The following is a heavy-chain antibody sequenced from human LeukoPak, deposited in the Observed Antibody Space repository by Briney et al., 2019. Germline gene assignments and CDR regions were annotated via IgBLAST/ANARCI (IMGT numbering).Heavy chain of an antibody. CDR3: ARDGAHLYYIDV. CDR2: INPSGGST. D-gene: IGHD1-26*01. J-gene: IGHJ6*03. CDR1: GYTFTSYY. V-gene: IGHV1-46*01. Sequence: ASVKVSCTASGYTFTSYYMHWVRQAPGQGLEWMGIINPSGGSTSYAQKFQGRVTMTRDTTTSTVYMELSSLRSEDTAVYYCARDGAHLYYIDVWGKGTTVTVSS.